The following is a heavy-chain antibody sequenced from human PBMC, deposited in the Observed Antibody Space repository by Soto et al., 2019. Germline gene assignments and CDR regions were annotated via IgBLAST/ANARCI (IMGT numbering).Heavy chain of an antibody. J-gene: IGHJ4*02. CDR1: GGSFSGYY. Sequence: QVQLQQWGAGLLKPSETLSLTCAVYGGSFSGYYWSWIRQPPGKGLEWIGEINHSGSTNYNPSLKRRVTISVDTSKNQFSLKLSSVTAADTAVYYCARGRGAAAGRWGQGTLVTVSS. D-gene: IGHD6-13*01. CDR2: INHSGST. CDR3: ARGRGAAAGR. V-gene: IGHV4-34*01.